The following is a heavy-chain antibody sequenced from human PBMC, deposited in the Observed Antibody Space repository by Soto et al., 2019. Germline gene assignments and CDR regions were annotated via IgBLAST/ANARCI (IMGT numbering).Heavy chain of an antibody. CDR3: ARADYEILTGSYAMDV. V-gene: IGHV4-4*07. CDR2: VSTNGAT. Sequence: GILSLTCTVSDDFISSYYWNWIRQPSGKGLEWIGRVSTNGATNYNPSLESRVTMSVDTSKNQFSLKLTSVTAAGTAVYFCARADYEILTGSYAMDVWGQGTTVTVSS. D-gene: IGHD3-9*01. CDR1: DDFISSYY. J-gene: IGHJ6*02.